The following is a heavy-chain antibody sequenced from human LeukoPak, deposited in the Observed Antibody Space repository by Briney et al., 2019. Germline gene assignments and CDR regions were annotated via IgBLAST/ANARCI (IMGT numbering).Heavy chain of an antibody. CDR1: GFTFSSYA. CDR3: AKDRYSSSWYFDY. CDR2: ISGSGGST. D-gene: IGHD6-13*01. V-gene: IGHV3-23*01. J-gene: IGHJ4*02. Sequence: GGSLRLSCAASGFTFSSYAMSWVRQAPGKGLEWVSAISGSGGSTYYADSVKGRFTISRDNSKNTLYLQVNSLRAEDTAVYYCAKDRYSSSWYFDYWGQGTLVTVSS.